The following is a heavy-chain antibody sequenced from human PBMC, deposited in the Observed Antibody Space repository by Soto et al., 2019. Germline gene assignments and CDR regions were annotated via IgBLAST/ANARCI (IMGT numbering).Heavy chain of an antibody. CDR2: IKQDGREK. D-gene: IGHD3-3*01. J-gene: IGHJ3*02. CDR1: GFTFSSYW. Sequence: EVQLVESGGGLVQPGGSLRLSCAASGFTFSSYWMSWVRQAPGKGLEWVANIKQDGREKYYVDSVKGRFTISRENAKNSLYLQMNSLRAEDTAVYYCARGYYDFWSAKGAFDIWGQGTMVTVSS. CDR3: ARGYYDFWSAKGAFDI. V-gene: IGHV3-7*03.